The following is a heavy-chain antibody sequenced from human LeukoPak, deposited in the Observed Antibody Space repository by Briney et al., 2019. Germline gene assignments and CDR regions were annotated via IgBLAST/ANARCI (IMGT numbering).Heavy chain of an antibody. CDR2: ISSSGSTI. Sequence: PGGSLRLSCAASGFTFSDYYMSWIPEAPGKGLEWGSYISSSGSTIYYADSVKGRVTISWDNAKNSLYLQMNSLRAEDTAVYYCARSRVFAWSAHFDYSGQGALGTVSS. J-gene: IGHJ4*02. CDR3: ARSRVFAWSAHFDY. CDR1: GFTFSDYY. D-gene: IGHD3-9*01. V-gene: IGHV3-11*01.